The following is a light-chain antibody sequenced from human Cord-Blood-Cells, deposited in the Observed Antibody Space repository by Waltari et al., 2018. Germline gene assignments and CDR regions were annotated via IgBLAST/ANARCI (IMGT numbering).Light chain of an antibody. CDR3: AAWEASLSGPV. V-gene: IGLV1-47*01. CDR2: QNK. J-gene: IGLJ3*02. Sequence: QSVLTQPPPASGTLGQRVTLSCSGSSCNIGSNYVYWYQQLPGTAPKLLIYQNKQRPSGVPDRFSGSMSGTSASLGVSGLRSGNEADYYCAAWEASLSGPVFGEGNKQTVL. CDR1: SCNIGSNY.